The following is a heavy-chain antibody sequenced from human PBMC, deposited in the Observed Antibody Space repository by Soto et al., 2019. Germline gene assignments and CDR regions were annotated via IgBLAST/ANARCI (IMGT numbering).Heavy chain of an antibody. CDR2: IIPIFGTA. CDR3: ARDNREPTPAWFGEFSPYYSGMDV. V-gene: IGHV1-69*01. D-gene: IGHD3-10*01. CDR1: GGTFSSYA. J-gene: IGHJ6*02. Sequence: QVQLVQSGAEVKKPGSSVKVSCKASGGTFSSYAISWVRQAPGQGLEWMGGIIPIFGTANYAQKFQGRVTLPADESTSTAYMELSSLRSEETAGYYCARDNREPTPAWFGEFSPYYSGMDVWGQGTTVTVSS.